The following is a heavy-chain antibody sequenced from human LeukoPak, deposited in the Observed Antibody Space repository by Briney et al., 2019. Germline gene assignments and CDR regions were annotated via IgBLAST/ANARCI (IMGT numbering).Heavy chain of an antibody. CDR3: ARGPPPTDIVVVPAAILEVGFDY. V-gene: IGHV4-34*01. CDR1: GGSFSGYY. D-gene: IGHD2-2*02. CDR2: INHSGST. J-gene: IGHJ4*02. Sequence: SETLSLTCAVYGGSFSGYYWSWIRQPPGKGLEWIGEINHSGSTNYNPSLKSRVTISVDTSKNQFSLKLSSVTAADTAVYYCARGPPPTDIVVVPAAILEVGFDYWGQGTLVTVSS.